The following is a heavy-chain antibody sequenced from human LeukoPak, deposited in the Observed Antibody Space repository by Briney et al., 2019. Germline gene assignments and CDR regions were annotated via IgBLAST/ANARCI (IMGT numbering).Heavy chain of an antibody. CDR3: ARITIAAADLWWFDP. V-gene: IGHV4-59*01. D-gene: IGHD6-13*01. J-gene: IGHJ5*02. CDR2: IYYSGST. CDR1: GGSISGYY. Sequence: SETLSPTCTVSGGSISGYYWSWIRQPPGKGLEWIGYIYYSGSTNYNPSLKSRVTISVDTSKNQFSLKLSSVTAADTAVYYCARITIAAADLWWFDPWGQGTLVTVSS.